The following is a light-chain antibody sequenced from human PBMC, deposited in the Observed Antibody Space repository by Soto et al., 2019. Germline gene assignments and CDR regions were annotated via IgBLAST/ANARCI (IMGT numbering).Light chain of an antibody. CDR1: SSDIGGYDH. CDR2: AVN. J-gene: IGLJ7*01. CDR3: NSYTNSGAVV. V-gene: IGLV2-14*03. Sequence: QSALTQSASVSGSPGQSITISCTGTSSDIGGYDHVSWYQQFPGRAPKLIIFAVNSRPSGVSYRFSGSKSGNTASLTISGLQAEDEADYYCNSYTNSGAVVFGGGTQLTVL.